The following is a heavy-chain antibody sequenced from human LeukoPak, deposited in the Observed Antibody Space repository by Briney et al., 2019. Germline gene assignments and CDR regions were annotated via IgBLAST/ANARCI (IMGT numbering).Heavy chain of an antibody. V-gene: IGHV4-39*07. Sequence: TSETLSLTCTVSGGSISSSSYYWGWIRQPPGKGLEWIGSIYYSGSTYYNPSLKSRVTISVDTSKNQFSLKLSSVTAADTAVYYCARGGRLRFLEWSRNWFDPWGQGTLVTVSS. CDR3: ARGGRLRFLEWSRNWFDP. CDR1: GGSISSSSYY. CDR2: IYYSGST. J-gene: IGHJ5*02. D-gene: IGHD3-3*01.